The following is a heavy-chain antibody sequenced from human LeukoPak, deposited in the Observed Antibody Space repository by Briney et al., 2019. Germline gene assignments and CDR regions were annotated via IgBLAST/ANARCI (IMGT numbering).Heavy chain of an antibody. CDR2: ISGDGGAT. CDR3: AKGGYTYGGRLFDY. D-gene: IGHD5-18*01. CDR1: GFTFDDYV. Sequence: GGSLRLSCAASGFTFDDYVMHWVRHAPGKGLEWVSFISGDGGATYYADSAKGRFTISRDSGRKSLYLQMDSLRTEDTALYYCAKGGYTYGGRLFDYWGQGTLVTVSS. J-gene: IGHJ4*02. V-gene: IGHV3-43*02.